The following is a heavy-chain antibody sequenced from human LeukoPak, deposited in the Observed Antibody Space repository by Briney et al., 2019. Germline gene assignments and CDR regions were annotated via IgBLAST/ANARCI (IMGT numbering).Heavy chain of an antibody. J-gene: IGHJ4*02. D-gene: IGHD5-18*01. CDR2: ISWNSGSI. CDR1: GFTFDDYA. V-gene: IGHV3-9*01. Sequence: PGGSLRLSCAASGFTFDDYAMHWVRQAPGKGLEWVSGISWNSGSISYADSVKGRFTISRDNAKNSLYLQMNSLRAEDTALYYCAKEDTAMVGFDYWGQGTLVTVSS. CDR3: AKEDTAMVGFDY.